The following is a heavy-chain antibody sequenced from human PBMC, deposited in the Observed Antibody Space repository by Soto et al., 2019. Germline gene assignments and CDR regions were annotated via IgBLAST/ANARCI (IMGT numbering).Heavy chain of an antibody. CDR3: ATSSHTAMVNDFEY. V-gene: IGHV4-59*05. D-gene: IGHD5-18*01. J-gene: IGHJ4*02. CDR1: GRSHSRYH. CDR2: IYYGGST. Sequence: PSETRPRTGTPSGRSHSRYHWSWYWQPPGKGLEWIGSIYYGGSTYYDPALKSRVTVSVDTSNSQFSLKLSSVTAADTAVYYCATSSHTAMVNDFEYWGQGTLVTVSS.